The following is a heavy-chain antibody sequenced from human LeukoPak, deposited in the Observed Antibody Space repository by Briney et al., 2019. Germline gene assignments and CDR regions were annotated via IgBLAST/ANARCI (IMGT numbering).Heavy chain of an antibody. D-gene: IGHD5-24*01. Sequence: TGGSLRLSCAVSGFNVSDNYMSWVRQAPGKGLEWVSLIYSDDTTLYADSVKGRFTISRDISKNTLYLQMNSLRAEDTAVYYCAKDRGMATIPDYWGQGTLVTVSS. CDR1: GFNVSDNY. CDR2: IYSDDTT. J-gene: IGHJ4*02. CDR3: AKDRGMATIPDY. V-gene: IGHV3-53*05.